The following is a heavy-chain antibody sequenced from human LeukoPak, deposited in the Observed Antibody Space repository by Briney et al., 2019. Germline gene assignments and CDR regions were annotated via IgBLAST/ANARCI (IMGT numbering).Heavy chain of an antibody. Sequence: GGSLRLSCAASGFTFSTYAMHWVRQAPGKGLEWVSLISGDGGNTYYADSVKGRFTISRDNSKNSLYLQMNSLRTEDTAFYYCAKDIRAAASYFDYWGQGTLVTVSS. J-gene: IGHJ4*02. CDR3: AKDIRAAASYFDY. D-gene: IGHD6-13*01. CDR1: GFTFSTYA. CDR2: ISGDGGNT. V-gene: IGHV3-43*02.